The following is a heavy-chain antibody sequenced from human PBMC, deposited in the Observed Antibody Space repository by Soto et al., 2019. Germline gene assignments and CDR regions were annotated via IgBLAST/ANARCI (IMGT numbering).Heavy chain of an antibody. J-gene: IGHJ5*02. D-gene: IGHD2-2*01. V-gene: IGHV3-23*01. CDR2: ISANGQGI. CDR1: GFTFTYYA. CDR3: ARVQVPAAMAVGFDP. Sequence: EVQLLESGGGLVQPGGSLRLSCTASGFTFTYYAFSWVRQAPGKGLEWVSAISANGQGIYYADSVRGRFTISRDNSKNTVFLHMDSLRAEDTAVYYCARVQVPAAMAVGFDPWGQGTLVTVSS.